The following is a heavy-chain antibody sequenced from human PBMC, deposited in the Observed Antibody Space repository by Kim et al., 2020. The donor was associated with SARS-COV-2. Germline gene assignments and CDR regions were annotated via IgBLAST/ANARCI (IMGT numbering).Heavy chain of an antibody. CDR1: GFTFMNKW. CDR3: VRGLEWDSAADY. Sequence: GGSLRLSCAMSGFTFMNKWMSWVRQAPGKGLEWLANINQDGSDYHYVDSVKGRVTIYRDNAKSSLYLQMDSLRVENTALYYCVRGLEWDSAADYWGQGT. D-gene: IGHD3-3*01. V-gene: IGHV3-7*05. CDR2: INQDGSDY. J-gene: IGHJ4*02.